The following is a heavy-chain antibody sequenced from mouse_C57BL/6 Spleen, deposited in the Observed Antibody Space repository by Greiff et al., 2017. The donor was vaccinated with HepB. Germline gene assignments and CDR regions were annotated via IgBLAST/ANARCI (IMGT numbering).Heavy chain of an antibody. CDR2: ISYDGSN. J-gene: IGHJ2*01. Sequence: EVQLQESGPGLVKPSQSLSLTCSVTGYSITSGYYWNWIRQFPGNKLEWMGYISYDGSNNYNPSLKNRISITRDTSKNQFFLKLNSVTTEDTATYYCARAGVYYFDYWGQGTTLTVSS. CDR3: ARAGVYYFDY. V-gene: IGHV3-6*01. CDR1: GYSITSGYY.